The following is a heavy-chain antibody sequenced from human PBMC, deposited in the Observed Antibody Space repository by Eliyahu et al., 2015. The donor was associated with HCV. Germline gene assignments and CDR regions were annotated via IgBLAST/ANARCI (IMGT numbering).Heavy chain of an antibody. CDR1: GFTFTTSA. CDR3: AAGDFWSGYDTTGTDQLYYYGMDV. Sequence: QMQLVQSGPEVKKPGTXVKVSCKASGFTFTTSAMQWVRQARGQRLEWIGWXAVGSGNTHYAQKFQERVIITRDMSTSTAYMELSSLRSEDTAVYYCAAGDFWSGYDTTGTDQLYYYGMDVWGQGTTVTVSS. J-gene: IGHJ6*02. D-gene: IGHD3-3*01. CDR2: XAVGSGNT. V-gene: IGHV1-58*02.